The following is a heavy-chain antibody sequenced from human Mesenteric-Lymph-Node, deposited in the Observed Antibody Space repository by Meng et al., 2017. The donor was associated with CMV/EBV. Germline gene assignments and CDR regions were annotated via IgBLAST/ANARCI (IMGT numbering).Heavy chain of an antibody. CDR3: ARERRGGDFDY. J-gene: IGHJ4*02. D-gene: IGHD3-16*01. CDR1: GFTFSDYY. V-gene: IGHV3-11*04. Sequence: GESLKISCAASGFTFSDYYMSWIRQAPGKGLEWVSYISSSGSTIYYADSVKGRFTISRDNAKNSLYLQMNSLRAEDTAVYYCARERRGGDFDYWGQGTLVTVSS. CDR2: ISSSGSTI.